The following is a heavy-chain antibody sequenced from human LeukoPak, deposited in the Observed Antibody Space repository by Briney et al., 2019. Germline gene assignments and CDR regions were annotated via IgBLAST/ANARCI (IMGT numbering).Heavy chain of an antibody. CDR2: IWYDGSNK. J-gene: IGHJ4*02. D-gene: IGHD1-26*01. CDR1: GFTFSSYG. CDR3: AREWDSKKKGIDY. Sequence: PGGSLRLSCAASGFTFSSYGMHWVRQAPGKGLEWVAVIWYDGSNKYYADSVKGRFTISRDNSKNTLYLQMNSLRAEDKAVYYCAREWDSKKKGIDYWGQGTLVTVSS. V-gene: IGHV3-33*01.